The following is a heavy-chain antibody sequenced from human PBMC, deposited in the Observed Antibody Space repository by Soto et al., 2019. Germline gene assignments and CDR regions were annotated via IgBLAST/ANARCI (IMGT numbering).Heavy chain of an antibody. Sequence: GGSLRLSCAASGFTVSSNYMSWVRQAPGKGLEWVSVIYSGGSTYYADSVKGRFTISRDNSKNTLYLQMNSLRAEDTAVYYCARDRDLSGSYGRSYAFDIWGQGTMVTVSS. CDR2: IYSGGST. D-gene: IGHD1-26*01. V-gene: IGHV3-53*01. J-gene: IGHJ3*02. CDR3: ARDRDLSGSYGRSYAFDI. CDR1: GFTVSSNY.